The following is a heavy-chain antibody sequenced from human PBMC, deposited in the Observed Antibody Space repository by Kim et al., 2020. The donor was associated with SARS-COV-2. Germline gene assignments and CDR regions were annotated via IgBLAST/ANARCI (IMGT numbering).Heavy chain of an antibody. J-gene: IGHJ4*02. D-gene: IGHD6-19*01. CDR3: VRIAVAGVPFDY. CDR1: GGSFSGYY. V-gene: IGHV4-34*01. Sequence: SETLSLTCAVYGGSFSGYYWSWIRQPPGKGLEWIGEINHSGSTNYNPSLKSRVTISVDTSKNQFSLKLSSVTAADTAVYYCVRIAVAGVPFDYWGQGTLV. CDR2: INHSGST.